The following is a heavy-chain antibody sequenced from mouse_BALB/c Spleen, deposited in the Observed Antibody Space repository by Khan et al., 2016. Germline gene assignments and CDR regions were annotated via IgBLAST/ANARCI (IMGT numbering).Heavy chain of an antibody. D-gene: IGHD2-1*01. CDR1: GFNIKDTY. Sequence: VQLKQSGAEVVKPGASVKLSCTASGFNIKDTYMHWVKQSPEQGLEWIGRIDPANGNTKYDPKFQGKATITADTSSNTAYLQLSSLTSEDTAVYYCTRSRYGNPFDFWGQGTTLTVSS. J-gene: IGHJ2*01. CDR3: TRSRYGNPFDF. CDR2: IDPANGNT. V-gene: IGHV14-3*02.